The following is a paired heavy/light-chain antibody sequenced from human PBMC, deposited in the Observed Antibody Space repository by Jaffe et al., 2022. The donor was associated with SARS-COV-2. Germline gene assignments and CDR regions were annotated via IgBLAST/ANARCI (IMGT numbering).Heavy chain of an antibody. CDR3: AKRPQPVANNWFDP. CDR2: ITDSGDST. J-gene: IGHJ5*02. V-gene: IGHV3-23*01. Sequence: VQLLESGGSLVQPGGSLRLSCAASGFTFSSYAMSWVRQAPAKGLEWVSSITDSGDSTYYADSVKGRFTISRDNSKNTLYLQMNSLRAEDTAIYYCAKRPQPVANNWFDPWGQGTLVTVSS. CDR1: GFTFSSYA.
Light chain of an antibody. V-gene: IGKV3-20*01. Sequence: EIVLTQSPGTLSLSPGERASFSCRASQSVSSYLAWYQQKPGQTPRLLIYDASTRATGIPDRFSGSGSGTDFTLTISRLEPEDFAVYYCQQYGSSPTFGQGTKLEIK. CDR2: DAS. CDR1: QSVSSY. J-gene: IGKJ2*01. CDR3: QQYGSSPT.